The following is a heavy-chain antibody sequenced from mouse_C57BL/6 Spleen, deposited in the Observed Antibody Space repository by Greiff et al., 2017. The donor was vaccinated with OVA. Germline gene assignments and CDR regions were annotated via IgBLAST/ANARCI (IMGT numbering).Heavy chain of an antibody. CDR3: ASLYYYGSSYWYFDV. Sequence: EVKLVESGGGLVKPGGSLKLSCAASGFTFSSYTMSWVRQPPGRRLEWVATISGGGGNPYYPDSVKGRFTISRDNAKNTLYLQMSRLRSEDTALYYCASLYYYGSSYWYFDVWGTGTTVTVSS. V-gene: IGHV5-9*01. D-gene: IGHD1-1*01. CDR1: GFTFSSYT. CDR2: ISGGGGNP. J-gene: IGHJ1*03.